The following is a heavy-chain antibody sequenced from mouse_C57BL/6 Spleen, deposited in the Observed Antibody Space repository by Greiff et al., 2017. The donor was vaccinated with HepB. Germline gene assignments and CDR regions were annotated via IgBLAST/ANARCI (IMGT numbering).Heavy chain of an antibody. Sequence: VQLKESGGGLVKPGGSLKLSCAASGFTFSDYGMHWVRQAPEKGLEWVAYISSGSSTIYYADTVKGRFTISRDNAKNNLFLQMTSLRSEDTAMYYCARPSYPAMDYWGQGTSVTVSS. CDR3: ARPSYPAMDY. CDR2: ISSGSSTI. V-gene: IGHV5-17*01. CDR1: GFTFSDYG. J-gene: IGHJ4*01.